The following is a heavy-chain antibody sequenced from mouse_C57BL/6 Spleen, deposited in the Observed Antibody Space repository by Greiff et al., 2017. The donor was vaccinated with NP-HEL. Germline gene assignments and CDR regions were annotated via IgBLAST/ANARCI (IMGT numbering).Heavy chain of an antibody. CDR1: GYTFTSYW. D-gene: IGHD2-4*01. CDR2: IYPGSGST. V-gene: IGHV1-55*01. CDR3: ARRGLRHGAMDY. J-gene: IGHJ4*01. Sequence: QVQLKQPGAELVKPGASVKMSCKASGYTFTSYWITWVKQRPGQGLEWIGDIYPGSGSTNYNEKFKSKATLTVDTSSSTAYMQLSSLTSEDSAVYYCARRGLRHGAMDYWGQGTSVTVSS.